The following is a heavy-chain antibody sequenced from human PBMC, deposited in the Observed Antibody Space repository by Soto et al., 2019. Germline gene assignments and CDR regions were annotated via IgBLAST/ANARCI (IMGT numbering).Heavy chain of an antibody. CDR3: ATEYLWGQWERTARGHFQH. CDR2: FDPEDGET. D-gene: IGHD1-26*01. CDR1: GYTLTELS. Sequence: ASVKVSCKVSGYTLTELSMHWVRQAPGKGLEWMGGFDPEDGETIYAQKFQGRVTMTEDTSTDTAYMELSSLRSEDTAVYYCATEYLWGQWERTARGHFQHWGQGTLVTVSS. J-gene: IGHJ1*01. V-gene: IGHV1-24*01.